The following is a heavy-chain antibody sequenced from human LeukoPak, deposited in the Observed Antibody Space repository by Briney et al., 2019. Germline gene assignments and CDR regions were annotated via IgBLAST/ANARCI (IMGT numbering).Heavy chain of an antibody. CDR2: ISTSSTNI. V-gene: IGHV3-21*01. CDR1: GLTFSGYT. J-gene: IGHJ4*02. Sequence: GGSLRLSCAASGLTFSGYTMNWVRQAPGKGLEWVSSISTSSTNIYYADSVMGRFTVSRDNAKNSPNLQMNSLRAGDAAVYYCARSGYGSGFFDFWGQGTLVTVSS. D-gene: IGHD3-10*01. CDR3: ARSGYGSGFFDF.